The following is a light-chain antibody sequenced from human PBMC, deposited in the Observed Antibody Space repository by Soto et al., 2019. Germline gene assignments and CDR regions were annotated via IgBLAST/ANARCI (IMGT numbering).Light chain of an antibody. CDR3: QQYDNWWT. Sequence: EIVMTQSPATLSVSPGGRATLSCRASQSVSNNLAWYQKKPGQAPRLLIYGASTRAPCIPARFSGSGSGTEFTLTIRSRQSKDFAVYYCQQYDNWWTFGQGTRVEFK. CDR2: GAS. J-gene: IGKJ1*01. CDR1: QSVSNN. V-gene: IGKV3-15*01.